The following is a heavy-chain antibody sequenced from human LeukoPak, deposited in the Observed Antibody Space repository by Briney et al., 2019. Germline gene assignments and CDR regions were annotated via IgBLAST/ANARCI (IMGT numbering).Heavy chain of an antibody. CDR1: GFTFSNYG. V-gene: IGHV3-7*01. CDR3: ARAIVVVPAAWYDY. J-gene: IGHJ4*02. Sequence: PGGSLRLSCAASGFTFSNYGMHWVRQAPGKGLEWVANIKQDGSEKYYVDSVKGRFTISRDNAKNSLYLQMNSLRAEDTAVYYCARAIVVVPAAWYDYWGQGTLVTVSS. D-gene: IGHD2-2*01. CDR2: IKQDGSEK.